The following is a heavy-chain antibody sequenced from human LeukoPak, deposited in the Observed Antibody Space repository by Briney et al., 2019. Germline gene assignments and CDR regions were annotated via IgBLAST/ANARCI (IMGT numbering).Heavy chain of an antibody. Sequence: SVKVSCKASGGTVRRYAISWVRQAPGQGLEWMGGIIPIFGTATYAQKFQGRVTITADKSTSTAYMELSSLRSEDTAVYYCARENRRYDSSGTAGGYDAFDIWGQGTMVTVSS. CDR1: GGTVRRYA. V-gene: IGHV1-69*06. CDR3: ARENRRYDSSGTAGGYDAFDI. CDR2: IIPIFGTA. D-gene: IGHD3-22*01. J-gene: IGHJ3*02.